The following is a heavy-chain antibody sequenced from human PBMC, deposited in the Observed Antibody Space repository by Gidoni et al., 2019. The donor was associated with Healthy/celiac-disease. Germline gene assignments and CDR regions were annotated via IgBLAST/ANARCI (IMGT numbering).Heavy chain of an antibody. D-gene: IGHD3-10*01. J-gene: IGHJ4*02. CDR3: ARVTADYYGSGSYFPDY. CDR2: ISYIGST. CDR1: GGSISSSSYY. Sequence: QLQLQESGPGLVKPSETLSLTCPVSGGSISSSSYYWGWIRQPPGKGLEWIGSISYIGSTYYNPSLKSRVTISVDTSKNQFSLKLSSVTAADTAVYYCARVTADYYGSGSYFPDYWGQGTLVTVSS. V-gene: IGHV4-39*07.